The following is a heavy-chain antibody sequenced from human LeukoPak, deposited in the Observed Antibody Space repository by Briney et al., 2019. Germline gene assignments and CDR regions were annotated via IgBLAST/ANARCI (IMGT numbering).Heavy chain of an antibody. D-gene: IGHD5-18*01. J-gene: IGHJ5*01. CDR1: GFAFSNYW. Sequence: GGSLGLSCAASGFAFSNYWMTWVRQAPGKGLEWVANINEGGSEKNYVDSVKGRFTNSRDNAKNSLYLQMSSLRAEDMAVYYCARDIPGGASYLDSWGQGTLVTVSS. V-gene: IGHV3-7*01. CDR3: ARDIPGGASYLDS. CDR2: INEGGSEK.